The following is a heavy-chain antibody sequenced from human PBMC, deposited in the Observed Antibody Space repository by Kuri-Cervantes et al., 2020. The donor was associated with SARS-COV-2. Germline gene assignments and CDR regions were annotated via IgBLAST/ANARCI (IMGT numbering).Heavy chain of an antibody. CDR2: INWNGDST. V-gene: IGHV3-20*04. CDR1: GFNFDDYA. D-gene: IGHD2-8*01. Sequence: GGSLRLSCAASGFNFDDYAVSWVRQVPGKGLEWVSTINWNGDSTSYADSVKGRFTISRDNAENSLYLQMNSLRAEDTALYYCARDRTDILLIENWFDPWGQGTLVTVSS. CDR3: ARDRTDILLIENWFDP. J-gene: IGHJ5*02.